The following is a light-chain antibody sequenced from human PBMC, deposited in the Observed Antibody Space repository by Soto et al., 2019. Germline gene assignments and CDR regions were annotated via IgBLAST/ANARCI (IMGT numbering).Light chain of an antibody. J-gene: IGKJ1*01. CDR2: EAS. V-gene: IGKV1-5*03. CDR3: QPYNCYWT. CDR1: QSISGS. Sequence: DIQMTQSPSTLSASVGDRVTLTCRASQSISGSLAWYQQKPGKAPKLLIYEASNLKSGVPSRFSGRGSGTEYPLAISSLQPEYSASYYCQPYNCYWTFGQGTRVEIK.